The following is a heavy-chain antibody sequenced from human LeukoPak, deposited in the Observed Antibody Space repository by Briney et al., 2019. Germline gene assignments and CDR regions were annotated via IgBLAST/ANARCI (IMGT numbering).Heavy chain of an antibody. CDR1: GDSVSSNSAA. D-gene: IGHD3-22*01. V-gene: IGHV6-1*01. CDR3: AVSRRYYYDSSGYQDDAFDI. CDR2: TYYRSKWYN. J-gene: IGHJ3*02. Sequence: SQTLSLTCAISGDSVSSNSAAWIWIRQSPSRGLEWLGRTYYRSKWYNDYAVSVKSRITINPDTSKNQFSLQLNSVTPEDTAVYYCAVSRRYYYDSSGYQDDAFDIWGQGTMVTVSS.